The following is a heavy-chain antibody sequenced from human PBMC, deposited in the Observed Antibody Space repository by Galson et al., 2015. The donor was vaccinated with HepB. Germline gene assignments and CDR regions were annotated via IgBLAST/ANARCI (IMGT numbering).Heavy chain of an antibody. Sequence: SLRLSCAASGFTFSSYGMHWVRQAPGKGLEWVAVIWYDGSNKYYADSVKGRFTISRDNSKNTLYLQMNSLRAEDTAVYYCARPGPEEYAFDIWGQGTMVTVSS. CDR3: ARPGPEEYAFDI. CDR1: GFTFSSYG. V-gene: IGHV3-33*01. J-gene: IGHJ3*02. CDR2: IWYDGSNK.